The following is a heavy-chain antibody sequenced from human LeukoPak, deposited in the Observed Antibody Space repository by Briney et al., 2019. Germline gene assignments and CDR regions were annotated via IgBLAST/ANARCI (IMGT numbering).Heavy chain of an antibody. V-gene: IGHV3-23*01. Sequence: GGSLRLSRAASGFTFSTYAMAWVRLAPGKGPEWVSGIGDIGSPTYYADSAKGRFSISRDNSENTLFLQMSSLRAEDTAVYYCAKEGYSVAPLQYYFNNWGQGTLVTVSS. CDR1: GFTFSTYA. J-gene: IGHJ4*02. CDR3: AKEGYSVAPLQYYFNN. D-gene: IGHD5/OR15-5a*01. CDR2: IGDIGSPT.